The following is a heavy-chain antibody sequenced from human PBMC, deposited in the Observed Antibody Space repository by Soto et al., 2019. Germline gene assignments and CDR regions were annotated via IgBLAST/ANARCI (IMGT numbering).Heavy chain of an antibody. CDR3: ASVRGQYYYGMDV. J-gene: IGHJ6*02. D-gene: IGHD3-10*02. Sequence: VRQPPGKGPEWIGEIYHSGSTNYNPSLKSRVTISVDKSKNQFSLKLSSVTAADTAVYYCASVRGQYYYGMDVWGQGTTVT. CDR2: IYHSGST. V-gene: IGHV4-4*02.